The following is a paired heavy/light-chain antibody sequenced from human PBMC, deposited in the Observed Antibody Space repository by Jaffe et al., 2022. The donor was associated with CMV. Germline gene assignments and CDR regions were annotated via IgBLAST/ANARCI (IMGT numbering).Heavy chain of an antibody. CDR2: IDAANHNT. V-gene: IGHV1-3*01. Sequence: QAQLVQSGAEVKKPGASVKVSCKASGYTFSSYAIHWVRQAPGQRLEWMGWIDAANHNTKYSQRFQGRVTVTWDTSATTAYMDLSSLRSEDTAMYYCARGESEGPDVFDFWGQGTMVTVSS. D-gene: IGHD3-10*01. J-gene: IGHJ3*01. CDR1: GYTFSSYA. CDR3: ARGESEGPDVFDF.
Light chain of an antibody. Sequence: QSVLTQPPSASGTPGQRVTISCSGSSSNIGINYVYWYQQLPGTAPKLLIYKNNKRPSGVPDRFSGSKSGTSASLAISGLRSEDEADYYCASWDDSLSGVLFGGGTKLTVL. CDR1: SSNIGINY. V-gene: IGLV1-47*01. CDR2: KNN. J-gene: IGLJ2*01. CDR3: ASWDDSLSGVL.